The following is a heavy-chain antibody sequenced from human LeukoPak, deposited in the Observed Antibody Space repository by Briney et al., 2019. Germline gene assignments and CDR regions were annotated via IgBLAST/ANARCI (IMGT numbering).Heavy chain of an antibody. D-gene: IGHD5-18*01. V-gene: IGHV3-48*03. Sequence: GRSLRLSCAASGLTFSIYEMTWVRQAPGKGLEWVSYISNSGTAIYYADSVKGRFTISRDNAKSSLYLQMNSLRAEDTAVYYCARAGYSMDTEYFQHWGQGTLVTVSS. CDR2: ISNSGTAI. J-gene: IGHJ1*01. CDR1: GLTFSIYE. CDR3: ARAGYSMDTEYFQH.